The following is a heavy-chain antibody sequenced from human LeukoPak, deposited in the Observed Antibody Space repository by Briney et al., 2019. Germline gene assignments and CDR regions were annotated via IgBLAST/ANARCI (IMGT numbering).Heavy chain of an antibody. D-gene: IGHD6-13*01. CDR1: GGSISSGGYY. Sequence: SETLSLTCTVSGGSISSGGYYWSWIRQHPGKGLEWIGYIYYSGSTYYNPSLKSRVTISVDTSKNQFSLKLSSVTAADTAVYYCARPGIAAAVGGWFDPWGQGTLVTVSS. CDR2: IYYSGST. CDR3: ARPGIAAAVGGWFDP. V-gene: IGHV4-31*03. J-gene: IGHJ5*02.